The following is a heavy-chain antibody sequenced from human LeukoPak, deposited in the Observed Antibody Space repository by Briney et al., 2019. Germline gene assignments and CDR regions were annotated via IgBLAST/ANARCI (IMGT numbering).Heavy chain of an antibody. D-gene: IGHD2-2*01. CDR1: GFTFSSFA. CDR2: VSYDGSNK. V-gene: IGHV3-30*04. CDR3: ARDEVLCTSISCYVPYGMGV. Sequence: PGGSLRLSCAASGFTFSSFAMHWVRQAPGKGLQWVAVVSYDGSNKYYTDSVKGRFTISRDNSRNTLYLQMNSLRAEDTAVYYCARDEVLCTSISCYVPYGMGVWGQGTTVSVSS. J-gene: IGHJ6*02.